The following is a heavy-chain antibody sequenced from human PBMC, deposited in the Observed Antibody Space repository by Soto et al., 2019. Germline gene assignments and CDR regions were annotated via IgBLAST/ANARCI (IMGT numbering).Heavy chain of an antibody. Sequence: QVQLVQSGAEVKKPGASVKVSCXXSXXTFSSYGINWVRQAPGQGLEWLGWISAYDGYTNYAQILQGRVSMTTDTSTKTAYMELRSLRSDDTGVYYXXRXXXXXXXXXXXXXXXXMXVWGQGTSVTVSS. J-gene: IGHJ6*02. CDR1: XXTFSSYG. CDR3: XRXXXXXXXXXXXXXXXXMXV. CDR2: ISAYDGYT. V-gene: IGHV1-18*01.